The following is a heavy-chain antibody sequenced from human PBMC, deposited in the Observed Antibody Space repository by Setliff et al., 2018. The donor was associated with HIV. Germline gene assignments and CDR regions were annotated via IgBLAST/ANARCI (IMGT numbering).Heavy chain of an antibody. Sequence: ASVKVSCKASGYTFTDFYIHWVRQAPGQGLEWIGRINPKSGVADYLKKFQGRVTMTTDTSTNTAHMELIRPRFDDTAVYYCAKAHFLVAMTRNWFDPWGQGTLVTVS. CDR3: AKAHFLVAMTRNWFDP. CDR2: INPKSGVA. J-gene: IGHJ5*02. V-gene: IGHV1-2*06. CDR1: GYTFTDFY. D-gene: IGHD5-12*01.